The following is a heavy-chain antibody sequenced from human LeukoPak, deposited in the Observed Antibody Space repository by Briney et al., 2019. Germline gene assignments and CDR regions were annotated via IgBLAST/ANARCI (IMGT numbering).Heavy chain of an antibody. V-gene: IGHV4-34*01. D-gene: IGHD6-13*01. CDR1: GGSLSGYY. CDR3: ARARGQQLVSYYYYYYMDV. CDR2: INHSGST. Sequence: SETLSLTCAVYGGSLSGYYWSWIRQPPGKGLEWIGGINHSGSTNYKPSLKSRVTISVDTSKTQFSLNLSSVTAADTAVYYCARARGQQLVSYYYYYYMDVWGKGTTVTVSS. J-gene: IGHJ6*03.